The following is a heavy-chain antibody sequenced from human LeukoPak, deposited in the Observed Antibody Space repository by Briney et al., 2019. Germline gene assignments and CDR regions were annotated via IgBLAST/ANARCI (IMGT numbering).Heavy chain of an antibody. CDR3: ARGRGDYYGSSGNWFDP. CDR2: ICANNGNT. J-gene: IGHJ5*02. V-gene: IGHV1-18*01. Sequence: ASVKVSCKGSGYTFRSYGITWVRQAPGQGLEWNGGICANNGNTNYAQKFQGRVTMTTDTSTTTAYMELRSLRSDDTAVYYCARGRGDYYGSSGNWFDPWGQGALVTVSS. CDR1: GYTFRSYG. D-gene: IGHD3-22*01.